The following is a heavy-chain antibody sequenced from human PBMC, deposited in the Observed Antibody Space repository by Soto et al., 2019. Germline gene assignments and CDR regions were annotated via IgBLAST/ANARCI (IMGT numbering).Heavy chain of an antibody. D-gene: IGHD4-17*01. CDR2: IYYSGST. Sequence: SETLSLTCTVSGGSISSGGYYWSWIRQHPGKGLEWIGYIYYSGSTYYNPSLKSRVTISVDTSKNQFSLKLSSVTAADTAVYYCARTTVTNYYSYYYGMDVWGQGTTATVSS. V-gene: IGHV4-31*03. CDR3: ARTTVTNYYSYYYGMDV. J-gene: IGHJ6*02. CDR1: GGSISSGGYY.